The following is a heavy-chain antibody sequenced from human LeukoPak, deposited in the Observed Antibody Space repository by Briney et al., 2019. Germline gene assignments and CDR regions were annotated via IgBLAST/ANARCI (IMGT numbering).Heavy chain of an antibody. Sequence: GGSLRLSCAASGFTFSSYSMNWVRQAPGKGLEWVSYISSSSSTIYYADSVKGRFTISRDNAKNSLYLQMNSLRAEDTAVYYCAKGTYYDFWSGYPRLDYWGQGTLVTVSA. CDR3: AKGTYYDFWSGYPRLDY. V-gene: IGHV3-48*04. CDR1: GFTFSSYS. J-gene: IGHJ4*02. CDR2: ISSSSSTI. D-gene: IGHD3-3*01.